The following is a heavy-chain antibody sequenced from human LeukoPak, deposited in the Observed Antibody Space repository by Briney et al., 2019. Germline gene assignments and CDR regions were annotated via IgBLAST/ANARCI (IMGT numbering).Heavy chain of an antibody. CDR1: GFTFSSYS. CDR3: ARVVPPTDYGSGSYFWDPYYFDY. Sequence: GGSLRLSCAASGFTFSSYSMNWVRQAPGKGLEWVSSISSSSNYIYYADSVKGRFTISRDNSKNTLYLQMNSLRAEDTAVYYCARVVPPTDYGSGSYFWDPYYFDYWGQGTLVTVSS. V-gene: IGHV3-21*04. J-gene: IGHJ4*02. D-gene: IGHD3-10*01. CDR2: ISSSSNYI.